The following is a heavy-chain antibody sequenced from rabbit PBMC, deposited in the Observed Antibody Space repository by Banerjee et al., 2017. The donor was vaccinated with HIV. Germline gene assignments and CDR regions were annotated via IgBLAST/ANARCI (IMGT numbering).Heavy chain of an antibody. V-gene: IGHV1S45*01. CDR1: GFSFSSSYN. CDR3: ARDRIYSYGYGGYAYALTRLDL. CDR2: IYTGSSGYT. Sequence: QEQLVESGGGLVQPEGSLTLTCTASGFSFSSSYNMCWVRQAPGKGLEWIACIYTGSSGYTYYASWAKGRFTISKTSSTTVTLQMTSLTAADTATYFCARDRIYSYGYGGYAYALTRLDLWGPGTLVTVS. D-gene: IGHD6-1*01. J-gene: IGHJ6*01.